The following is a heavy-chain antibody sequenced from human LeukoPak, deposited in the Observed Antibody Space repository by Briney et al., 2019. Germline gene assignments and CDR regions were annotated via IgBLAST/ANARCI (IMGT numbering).Heavy chain of an antibody. V-gene: IGHV3-23*01. Sequence: PGGSLRLSCAASGFTFSSYAMSWVRQAPGKGLEWVSAISGSGGSTYYADSVKGRFTISRDNSKNTLYLQMNSLRAEDTAVYYCAKGGITMVRGVIRRSYYYGMDVWGQGTTVTVSS. CDR2: ISGSGGST. CDR1: GFTFSSYA. D-gene: IGHD3-10*01. CDR3: AKGGITMVRGVIRRSYYYGMDV. J-gene: IGHJ6*02.